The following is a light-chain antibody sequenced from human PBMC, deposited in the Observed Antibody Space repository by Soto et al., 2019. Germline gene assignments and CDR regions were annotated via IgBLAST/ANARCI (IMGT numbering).Light chain of an antibody. Sequence: EIVLTQSPSTLSLSPGERATLSCRASQSVSKNYLAWYQQKPGQAPRILIYGASNRATGIPDRFSGSGSGTDFTLTISRMEPEDFAVYYCQQYGSSGTFGQGTKVDIK. CDR3: QQYGSSGT. V-gene: IGKV3-20*01. J-gene: IGKJ1*01. CDR2: GAS. CDR1: QSVSKNY.